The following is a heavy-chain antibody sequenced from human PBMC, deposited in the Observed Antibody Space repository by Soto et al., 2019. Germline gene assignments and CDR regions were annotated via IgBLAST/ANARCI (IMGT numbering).Heavy chain of an antibody. V-gene: IGHV1-3*01. Sequence: GASVKVSCKASGYAFTSYAMHWVRQAPGQRLEWMGWINAGNGNTKYSQKFQGRVTITRDTSASTAYMELSSLRSEDTAVYYCARDLGSMDFDYWGQGTLVTVSS. CDR1: GYAFTSYA. J-gene: IGHJ4*02. D-gene: IGHD3-10*01. CDR2: INAGNGNT. CDR3: ARDLGSMDFDY.